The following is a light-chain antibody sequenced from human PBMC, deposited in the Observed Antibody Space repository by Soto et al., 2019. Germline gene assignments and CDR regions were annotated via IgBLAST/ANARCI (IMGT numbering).Light chain of an antibody. CDR1: GSDVGGYDF. J-gene: IGLJ1*01. V-gene: IGLV2-11*01. CDR3: CSYAGTYTVV. CDR2: DVS. Sequence: QSVLTQPRSVSGSPGQSVTISCTGTGSDVGGYDFVSWYQQHPGKAPELMIYDVSKRPSGVPDRFSGSKSGNTASLTISGLQADDEADYYCCSYAGTYTVVF.